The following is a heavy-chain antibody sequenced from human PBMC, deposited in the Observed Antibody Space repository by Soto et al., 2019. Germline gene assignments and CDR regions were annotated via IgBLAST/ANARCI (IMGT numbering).Heavy chain of an antibody. CDR3: TMKGGVESSPVRTPWFDT. Sequence: QVQLEQSGAEVKKPGSSMKVSCKASGGTFNNYVFSWVRQAPGQGLEWMGRLVPRYNVATHAPSFQGRVTIAGDESTGTVSTDLSLLAPRPTAVYCCTMKGGVESSPVRTPWFDTWGQATLVTVSS. CDR2: LVPRYNVA. J-gene: IGHJ5*02. D-gene: IGHD2-15*01. V-gene: IGHV1-69*15. CDR1: GGTFNNYV.